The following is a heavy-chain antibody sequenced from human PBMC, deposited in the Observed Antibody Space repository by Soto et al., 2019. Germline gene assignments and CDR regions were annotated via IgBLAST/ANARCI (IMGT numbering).Heavy chain of an antibody. CDR1: GGSFSGYY. CDR2: INHSGST. CDR3: ARGLKIAALRQQLVRGGAFDI. Sequence: QVQLQQWGAGLLKPSETLSLTCAVYGGSFSGYYWSWIRQPPGKGLEWIGEINHSGSTNYNPSLKSRVTISVDTSKDQFSLKLSSVTAADTAVYYCARGLKIAALRQQLVRGGAFDIWGQGTMVTVSS. J-gene: IGHJ3*02. D-gene: IGHD6-13*01. V-gene: IGHV4-34*01.